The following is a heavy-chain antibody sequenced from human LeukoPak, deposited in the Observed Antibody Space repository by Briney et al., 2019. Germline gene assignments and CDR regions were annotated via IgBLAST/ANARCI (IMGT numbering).Heavy chain of an antibody. D-gene: IGHD6-13*01. CDR3: TTAVAAAGRYYYYYGMDV. J-gene: IGHJ6*02. CDR1: GFTFSNAW. CDR2: IKSKTDGGTT. V-gene: IGHV3-15*01. Sequence: GGSLRLSCAASGFTFSNAWMSWVRQAPGKGLEWVGRIKSKTDGGTTDYAAPVKGRFTISRDDSKNTLYPQMNSLKTEDTAVYYCTTAVAAAGRYYYYYGMDVWGQGTTVTVSS.